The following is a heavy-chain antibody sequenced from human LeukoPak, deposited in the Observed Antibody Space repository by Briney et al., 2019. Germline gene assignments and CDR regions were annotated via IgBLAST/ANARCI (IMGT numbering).Heavy chain of an antibody. CDR2: IRYDGSNK. CDR3: AKDGILAIFGVHYYYMDV. D-gene: IGHD3-3*01. V-gene: IGHV3-30*02. J-gene: IGHJ6*03. CDR1: GFTFSSYG. Sequence: GGSLRLSCAASGFTFSSYGMHWVRQAPGKGLEWVAFIRYDGSNKYYADSVKGRFTISRDNSKNTLYLQMNSLRAEDTAVYYCAKDGILAIFGVHYYYMDVWGKGTTVTVSS.